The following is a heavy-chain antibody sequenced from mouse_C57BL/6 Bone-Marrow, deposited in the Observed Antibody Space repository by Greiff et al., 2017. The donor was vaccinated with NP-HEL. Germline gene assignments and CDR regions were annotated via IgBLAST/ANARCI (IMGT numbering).Heavy chain of an antibody. Sequence: VQLQQPGAELVMPGASVKLSCKASGYTFTSYWMHWVKQRPGQGLEWIGEIDPSDSYTNYNQKFKGKSTLTVDKSSSTAYMQLSSLTSEDSAVYFCARNGYYGRTFAYWGQGTLVTVSA. V-gene: IGHV1-69*01. CDR1: GYTFTSYW. J-gene: IGHJ3*01. CDR3: ARNGYYGRTFAY. D-gene: IGHD2-3*01. CDR2: IDPSDSYT.